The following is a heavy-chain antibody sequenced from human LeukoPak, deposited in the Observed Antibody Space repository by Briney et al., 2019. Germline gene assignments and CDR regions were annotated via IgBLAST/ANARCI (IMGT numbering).Heavy chain of an antibody. D-gene: IGHD6-13*01. J-gene: IGHJ5*02. V-gene: IGHV4-59*01. Sequence: SETLSLTCTLSGGSFSSYYWSWIRRPPGKGLEWIGYIYYSGSTNYNPSLKSRVTISVDTSKNQFSLKLSSVTAADTAVYYCARIYSSSWFLNWFDPWGQGTLVTVSS. CDR2: IYYSGST. CDR3: ARIYSSSWFLNWFDP. CDR1: GGSFSSYY.